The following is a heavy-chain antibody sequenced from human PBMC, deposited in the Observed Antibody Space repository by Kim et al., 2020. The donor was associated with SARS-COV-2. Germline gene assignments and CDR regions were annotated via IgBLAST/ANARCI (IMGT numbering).Heavy chain of an antibody. CDR1: GYTFTSYG. D-gene: IGHD2-8*01. Sequence: ASVKVSCKASGYTFTSYGISWVRQAPGQGLEWMGWISAYNGNTNYAQKLQGRVTMTTDTSTSTAYMELRSLRSDDTAVYYCAREVYCTNGVCVYWGGPQGGNYYYYGMDVWGQGTTVTVSS. V-gene: IGHV1-18*01. J-gene: IGHJ6*02. CDR3: AREVYCTNGVCVYWGGPQGGNYYYYGMDV. CDR2: ISAYNGNT.